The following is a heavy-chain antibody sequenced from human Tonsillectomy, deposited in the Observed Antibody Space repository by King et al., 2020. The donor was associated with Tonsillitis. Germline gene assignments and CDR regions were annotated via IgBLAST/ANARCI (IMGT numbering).Heavy chain of an antibody. Sequence: VQLVESGGGVVQPGRSLRLSCAASGFTFSSYDMYWVRQAPGKGLEWVAVISYDGSYKYYADSVTGRFTISRDNSKNKVFLQMNSLRAEDTAVYYCARDRDGYICDCWGQGTLVTVSS. J-gene: IGHJ4*02. V-gene: IGHV3-33*05. CDR1: GFTFSSYD. CDR2: ISYDGSYK. CDR3: ARDRDGYICDC. D-gene: IGHD5-24*01.